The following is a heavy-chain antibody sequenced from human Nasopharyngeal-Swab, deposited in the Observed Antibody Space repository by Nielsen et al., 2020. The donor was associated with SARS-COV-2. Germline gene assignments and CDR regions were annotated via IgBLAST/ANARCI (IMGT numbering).Heavy chain of an antibody. Sequence: SETLSLTCEVYGGTFSGYDRSWIRQPPGKGLEWIGEINHSGSTNYNPSLKSRVTISVDTSKNQFSLKLISVTAADTAVYYCAREFKYPRYFYLWGRGTLVTVSS. J-gene: IGHJ2*01. D-gene: IGHD6-6*01. CDR1: GGTFSGYD. V-gene: IGHV4-34*01. CDR3: AREFKYPRYFYL. CDR2: INHSGST.